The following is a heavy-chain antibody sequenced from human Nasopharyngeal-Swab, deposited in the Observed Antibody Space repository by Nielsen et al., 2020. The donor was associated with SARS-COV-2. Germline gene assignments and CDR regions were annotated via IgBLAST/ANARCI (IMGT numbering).Heavy chain of an antibody. CDR2: INHSGST. D-gene: IGHD2-21*02. CDR3: ARSCRVVTAIRFAFDI. V-gene: IGHV4-34*01. Sequence: PGKGLEWIGEINHSGSTNYNPSLKSRATISVDTSKNQFSPKLSSVTAADTAVYYCARSCRVVTAIRFAFDIWGQGTMVTVSS. J-gene: IGHJ3*02.